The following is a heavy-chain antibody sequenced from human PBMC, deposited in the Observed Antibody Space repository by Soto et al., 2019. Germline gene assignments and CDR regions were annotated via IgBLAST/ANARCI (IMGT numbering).Heavy chain of an antibody. CDR3: AKGSGGLVGHGMDV. CDR2: ISYDGSNK. CDR1: GFTFSRSG. J-gene: IGHJ6*02. V-gene: IGHV3-30*18. D-gene: IGHD3-16*01. Sequence: QVQLVESGGGVVQSGRSLRLSCAASGFTFSRSGMHWVRQAPGKGLEWVALISYDGSNKYSAESVKGRFTISRDNSKNTLNLQMNSLRAEDTAVYYCAKGSGGLVGHGMDVWGQGTTVIVSS.